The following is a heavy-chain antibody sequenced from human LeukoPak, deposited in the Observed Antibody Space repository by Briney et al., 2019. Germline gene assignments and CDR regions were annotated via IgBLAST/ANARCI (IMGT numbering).Heavy chain of an antibody. D-gene: IGHD3-16*01. CDR2: IYYDGST. J-gene: IGHJ3*02. V-gene: IGHV4-39*01. Sequence: PSETLSLTSSISGDSLSSSSYYWGWIRQPPGMGLEWIGNIYYDGSTYYNSSLKGRVTISVDTSKNQFSLKLSSVTAADTAVYYCARRGKQARAAFDIWGQGTMVTVSS. CDR3: ARRGKQARAAFDI. CDR1: GDSLSSSSYY.